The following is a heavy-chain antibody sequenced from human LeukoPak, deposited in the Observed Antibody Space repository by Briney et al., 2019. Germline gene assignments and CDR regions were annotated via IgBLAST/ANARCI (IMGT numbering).Heavy chain of an antibody. J-gene: IGHJ4*02. CDR2: IYASGT. CDR1: GGSINSGSHH. CDR3: AREYRSGYDDKIDY. D-gene: IGHD3-22*01. V-gene: IGHV4-61*02. Sequence: KPSQTLSFTCTVSGGSINSGSHHWNWIRQPAGKGLEWIGRIYASGTNYNPSLKSRVTISVDTSKNQFSLKLSSVTAADTAVYYCAREYRSGYDDKIDYWGQGTLVTVSS.